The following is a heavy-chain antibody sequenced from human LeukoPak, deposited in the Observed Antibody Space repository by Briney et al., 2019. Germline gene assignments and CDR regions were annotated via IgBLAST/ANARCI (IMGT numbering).Heavy chain of an antibody. CDR2: VWYDGSNI. CDR3: ARLNRGQLWLKPPFDY. CDR1: GFTFSTYG. Sequence: PGRSLRLSCAASGFTFSTYGMHWVRQAPGKGLEWVAVVWYDGSNIHYVDSVKGRFTISRDNSKNTLYLQINSLRAEDTAVYYCARLNRGQLWLKPPFDYWGQGTLVTVSS. D-gene: IGHD5-18*01. J-gene: IGHJ4*02. V-gene: IGHV3-33*01.